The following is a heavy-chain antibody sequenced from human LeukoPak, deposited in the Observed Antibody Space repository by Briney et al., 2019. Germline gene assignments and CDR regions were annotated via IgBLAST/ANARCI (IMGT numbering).Heavy chain of an antibody. Sequence: PSETLSLTCTVSGYSISSGYYWGWIRQPPGKGLEWIGSIYHSGSTYYNPSLKSRVTISVDTSKNQFSLKLSSVTAADTAVYYCASQTTTVTSNWFDPWGQGTLVTVSS. V-gene: IGHV4-38-2*02. J-gene: IGHJ5*02. D-gene: IGHD4-17*01. CDR2: IYHSGST. CDR3: ASQTTTVTSNWFDP. CDR1: GYSISSGYY.